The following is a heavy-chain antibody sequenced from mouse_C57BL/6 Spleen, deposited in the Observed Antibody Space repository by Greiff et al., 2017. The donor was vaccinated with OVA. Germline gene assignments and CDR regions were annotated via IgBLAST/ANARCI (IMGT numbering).Heavy chain of an antibody. V-gene: IGHV1-64*01. CDR2: IHPNSGST. D-gene: IGHD3-2*02. CDR3: ARGTQLRLDYYAMDY. CDR1: GYTFTSYW. Sequence: QVQLQQPGAELVKPGASVKLSCKASGYTFTSYWMHWVKQRPGQGLEWIGMIHPNSGSTNYNEKFKSKATLTVDKSSGTAYMQLSSLTSEDSAVYYCARGTQLRLDYYAMDYWGQGTSVTVSS. J-gene: IGHJ4*01.